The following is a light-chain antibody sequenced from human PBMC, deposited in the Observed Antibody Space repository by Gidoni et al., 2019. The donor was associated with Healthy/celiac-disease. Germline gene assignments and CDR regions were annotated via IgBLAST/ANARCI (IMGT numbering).Light chain of an antibody. J-gene: IGLJ3*02. Sequence: QSVLTQHPSASGTPGQRVTISCSGSRSNTGSNYVYWYQQRPGTAPTLLIYRNNQRPAGVPDRFSGSKSGTSASLAISGLRSEDEADYYCAAWDDSLSGLNWVFGGGTKLTVL. CDR1: RSNTGSNY. V-gene: IGLV1-47*01. CDR2: RNN. CDR3: AAWDDSLSGLNWV.